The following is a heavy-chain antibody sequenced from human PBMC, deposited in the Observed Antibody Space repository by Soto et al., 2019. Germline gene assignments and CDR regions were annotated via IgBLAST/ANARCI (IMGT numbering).Heavy chain of an antibody. Sequence: QVQMVQSGPEVKKPGASVKVSCRSSGYTFTSYGISWVRQAPGQGLEWMGWMSTNNDNTNYAQKFQGRGTMTTATPTSRAYLELTSFISNDTAVYDYATRYQAFAYWGQGTLVTVSS. D-gene: IGHD3-16*02. CDR2: MSTNNDNT. CDR1: GYTFTSYG. CDR3: ATRYQAFAY. J-gene: IGHJ4*02. V-gene: IGHV1-18*01.